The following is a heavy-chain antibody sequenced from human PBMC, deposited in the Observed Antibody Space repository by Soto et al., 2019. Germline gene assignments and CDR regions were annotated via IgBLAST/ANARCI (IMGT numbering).Heavy chain of an antibody. D-gene: IGHD2-2*01. CDR1: GGTFSSYT. J-gene: IGHJ4*02. CDR3: ARGYCSSTSCRRGLDY. Sequence: QVQLVQSGAEVKKPGSSVKVSCKASGGTFSSYTISWVRQAPGQGLEWMGRIIPILGIANYAQKFQGRVTISADKYTSTAYMALSSLRSEDTAVYYCARGYCSSTSCRRGLDYWGQGTLVTVSS. V-gene: IGHV1-69*02. CDR2: IIPILGIA.